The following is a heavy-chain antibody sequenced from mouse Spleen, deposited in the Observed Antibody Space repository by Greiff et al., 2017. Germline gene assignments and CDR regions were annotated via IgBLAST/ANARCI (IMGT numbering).Heavy chain of an antibody. V-gene: IGHV1-7*01. J-gene: IGHJ2*01. D-gene: IGHD2-14*01. Sequence: QVQLKQSGAELAKPGASVKMSCKASGYTFTSYWMHWVKQRPGQGLEWIGYINPSTGYTEYNQKFKDKATLTADKSSSTAYMQLSSLTSEDSAVYYCARKDRYAFDYWGQGTTLTVSS. CDR2: INPSTGYT. CDR3: ARKDRYAFDY. CDR1: GYTFTSYW.